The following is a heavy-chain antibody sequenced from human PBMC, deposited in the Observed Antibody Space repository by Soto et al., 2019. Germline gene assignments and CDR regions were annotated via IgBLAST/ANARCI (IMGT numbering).Heavy chain of an antibody. CDR3: ARLRAMVRGVIVENFDY. J-gene: IGHJ4*02. D-gene: IGHD3-10*01. CDR2: IYYSGST. Sequence: SETLSLTCTVSGGSISSSSYYWGWIRQPPGKGLEWIGSIYYSGSTYYNPSLKSRVTISVDTSKNQFSLKLSSVTAADTAVYYCARLRAMVRGVIVENFDYWGQGTLVTVSS. V-gene: IGHV4-39*01. CDR1: GGSISSSSYY.